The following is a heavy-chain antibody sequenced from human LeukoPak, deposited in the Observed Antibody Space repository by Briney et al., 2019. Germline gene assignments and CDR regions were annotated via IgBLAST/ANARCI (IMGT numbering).Heavy chain of an antibody. Sequence: ASVKLSCKAAGGTFSSYAISWGRQAPGQGLEWMGGIIPIFGTANSAQKFQGRVTITADESTSTAYIALSSLRSDDTAVYYCASAPVLRYFGWPSSFQHWGQGTLVTVSS. CDR2: IIPIFGTA. D-gene: IGHD3-9*01. CDR1: GGTFSSYA. J-gene: IGHJ1*01. V-gene: IGHV1-69*01. CDR3: ASAPVLRYFGWPSSFQH.